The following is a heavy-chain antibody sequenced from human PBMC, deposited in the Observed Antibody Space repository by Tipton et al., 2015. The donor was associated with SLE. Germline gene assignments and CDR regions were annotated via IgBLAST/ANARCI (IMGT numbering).Heavy chain of an antibody. J-gene: IGHJ4*02. V-gene: IGHV4-59*05. Sequence: LRLSCTVSGGSISSYYWSWIRQPPGKGLEWIGSVYYSGSTYYNPSLKSRVTISVDTSKNQFSLKLSSVTAADTAVYYCASHNPTIGSGYYFFDYWGQGTLVTVSS. D-gene: IGHD3-3*01. CDR2: VYYSGST. CDR1: GGSISSYY. CDR3: ASHNPTIGSGYYFFDY.